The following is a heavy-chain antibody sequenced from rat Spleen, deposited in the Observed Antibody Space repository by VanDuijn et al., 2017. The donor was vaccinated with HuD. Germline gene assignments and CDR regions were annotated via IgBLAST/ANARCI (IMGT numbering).Heavy chain of an antibody. Sequence: EVQLVESGGGLVQPGGSLKLSCVASGFTFNNYWMTWIRQAPGKGLEWVASITNASGRTYYPDSVKGRFTISRDNAKSTLYLQMDSLTSEDTATYYCATGPRILRLDWFAYWGQGTLVTVSS. D-gene: IGHD1-6*01. CDR3: ATGPRILRLDWFAY. J-gene: IGHJ3*01. V-gene: IGHV5-31*01. CDR2: ITNASGRT. CDR1: GFTFNNYW.